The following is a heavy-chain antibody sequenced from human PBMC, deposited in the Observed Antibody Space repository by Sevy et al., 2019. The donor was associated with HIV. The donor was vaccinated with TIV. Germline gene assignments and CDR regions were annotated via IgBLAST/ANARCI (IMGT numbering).Heavy chain of an antibody. V-gene: IGHV1-69*13. CDR1: GGTFSSYA. J-gene: IGHJ6*02. Sequence: ASVKVSCKASGGTFSSYAISWVRQAPGQELEWMGGIIPIFGTANYAQKFQGRVTITADESTSTAYMELSSLRSEDTAVYYCARARYGCSGGSCYSGYYYYGMDVWGQGTPVTVSS. CDR2: IIPIFGTA. D-gene: IGHD2-15*01. CDR3: ARARYGCSGGSCYSGYYYYGMDV.